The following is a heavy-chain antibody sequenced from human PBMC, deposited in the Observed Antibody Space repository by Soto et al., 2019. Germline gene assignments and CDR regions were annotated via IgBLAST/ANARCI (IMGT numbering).Heavy chain of an antibody. CDR2: IYYSGST. Sequence: SETLSLTCTVSCGSISSGDYYWSWIRQAPGKGLEWIGDIYYSGSTYYNPSLKSRVTISVDTSTNQFSLKLSSVPAADTAVYYCASRSGYDYVAYFDYWGQGTLVTVSS. J-gene: IGHJ4*02. D-gene: IGHD5-12*01. V-gene: IGHV4-30-4*01. CDR3: ASRSGYDYVAYFDY. CDR1: CGSISSGDYY.